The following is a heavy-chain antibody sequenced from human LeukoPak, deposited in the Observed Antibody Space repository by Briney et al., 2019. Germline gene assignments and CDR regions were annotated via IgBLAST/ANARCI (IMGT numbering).Heavy chain of an antibody. J-gene: IGHJ6*02. V-gene: IGHV3-30*18. Sequence: GGSLRLSCVASGFTFSSYGMHWVRQAPGKGLEWVAVISYDGSNKYYADSVKGRFTISRDNSKNTLYLQMNSLRAEDTAVYYCAKAHLETRGSHYYYYGMDVWGQGTTVTVSS. D-gene: IGHD1-26*01. CDR1: GFTFSSYG. CDR2: ISYDGSNK. CDR3: AKAHLETRGSHYYYYGMDV.